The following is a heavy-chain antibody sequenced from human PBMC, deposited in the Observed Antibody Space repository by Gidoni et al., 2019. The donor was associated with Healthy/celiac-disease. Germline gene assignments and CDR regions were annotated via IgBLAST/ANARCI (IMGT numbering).Heavy chain of an antibody. CDR3: ARGYGSGSYYAMEDY. CDR2: IYSSGST. D-gene: IGHD3-10*01. Sequence: QLQLQESGPGLVKPSETLSLTCTVSGGSISSSSYYWGWIRQPPGKGLEWIGSIYSSGSTYYNPSLKSRVTISVDTSKNQFSLKLSSVTAADTAVYYCARGYGSGSYYAMEDYWGQGTLVTVSS. J-gene: IGHJ4*02. V-gene: IGHV4-39*01. CDR1: GGSISSSSYY.